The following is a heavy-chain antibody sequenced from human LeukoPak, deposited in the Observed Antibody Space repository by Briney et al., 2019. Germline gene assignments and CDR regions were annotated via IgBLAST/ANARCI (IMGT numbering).Heavy chain of an antibody. J-gene: IGHJ4*02. D-gene: IGHD3-10*01. CDR2: IYYSGST. Sequence: SQTLSLTCTASGGSISSGGYYWSWIRQHPGKGLEWIGYIYYSGSTYYNPSLKSRVTISVDTSKNQFSLKLSSVTAADTAVYYCARTADGSGSYSDYWGQGTLVTVSS. CDR1: GGSISSGGYY. V-gene: IGHV4-31*03. CDR3: ARTADGSGSYSDY.